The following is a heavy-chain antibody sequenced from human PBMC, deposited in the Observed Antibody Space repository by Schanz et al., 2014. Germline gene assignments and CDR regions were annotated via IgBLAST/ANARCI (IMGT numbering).Heavy chain of an antibody. J-gene: IGHJ4*02. CDR2: MNESHSTI. CDR1: GFAFSSYG. CDR3: AASSGWHPSTDY. V-gene: IGHV3-21*04. D-gene: IGHD6-19*01. Sequence: EVQLVESGGGLVQPGGSLRLSCLASGFAFSSYGMNWLRQAPGKGLEWVSAMNESHSTIYYADSVKGRFTISRDNAKSSLYLQMNSLRVEDTAVYYCAASSGWHPSTDYWGQGTLVSVSS.